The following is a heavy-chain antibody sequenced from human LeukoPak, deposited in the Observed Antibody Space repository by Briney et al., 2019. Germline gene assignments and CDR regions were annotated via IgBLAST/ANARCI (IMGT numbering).Heavy chain of an antibody. CDR2: NSGSGGTT. V-gene: IGHV3-23*01. CDR3: AKCNYYDGSGYYSSDGGGIDY. D-gene: IGHD3-22*01. CDR1: GFIFSSYA. Sequence: GGSLRLSCAASGFIFSSYAMIWVRQAPGKGLEWVSGNSGSGGTTDYADPVKGGFTIYRDNSQNTLYLQMDSLRAEDTAIYYCAKCNYYDGSGYYSSDGGGIDYWGQGTLVTVSS. J-gene: IGHJ4*02.